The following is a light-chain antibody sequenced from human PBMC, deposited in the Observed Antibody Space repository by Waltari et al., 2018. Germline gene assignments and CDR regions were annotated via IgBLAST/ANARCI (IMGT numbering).Light chain of an antibody. V-gene: IGLV10-54*02. CDR3: SALDSSLSAVV. J-gene: IGLJ2*01. CDR1: SNIVGNQG. Sequence: QAGLTQPPSVSKGLRQTATLTCTGNSNIVGNQGAAGLQQHQGHPPKLLSYRNNNRPSGISERFSASRSGNTASLTITGLQPEDEADYYCSALDSSLSAVVFGGGTKLTVL. CDR2: RNN.